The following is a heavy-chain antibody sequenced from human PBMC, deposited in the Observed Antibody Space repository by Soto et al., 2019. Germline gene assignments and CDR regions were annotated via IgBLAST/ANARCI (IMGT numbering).Heavy chain of an antibody. D-gene: IGHD1-1*01. CDR3: ARAKNGWIDD. J-gene: IGHJ5*02. V-gene: IGHV3-11*01. Sequence: PGGSLRLSCAASGFTFSDYYMSWIRQAPGKGLEWLSYISTGGGTIHYTDSVKGRFTISRDDAKNSLYLEMNSLRAEDTAVYYCARAKNGWIDDWGQGTLVTISS. CDR1: GFTFSDYY. CDR2: ISTGGGTI.